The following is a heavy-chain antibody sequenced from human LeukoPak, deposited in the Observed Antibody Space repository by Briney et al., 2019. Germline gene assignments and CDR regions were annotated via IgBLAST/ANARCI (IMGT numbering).Heavy chain of an antibody. CDR2: INQDGSEK. J-gene: IGHJ4*02. V-gene: IGHV3-7*03. Sequence: GGSLRLSCAASGFTFTTYWMTWVRQAPGKGLEWVASINQDGSEKYYVDSVKGRFTISRDNAQKSLYLEMKSPSAKDTAVYYCARAVTSTEGYWGQGTLVTVPS. CDR1: GFTFTTYW. CDR3: ARAVTSTEGY.